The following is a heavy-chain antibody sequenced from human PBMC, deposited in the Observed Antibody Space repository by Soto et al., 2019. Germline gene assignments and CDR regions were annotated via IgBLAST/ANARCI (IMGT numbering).Heavy chain of an antibody. Sequence: QVQLVESGGGVVQPGRSLRLSCAASGFTFSSYGMHWVRQAPGKGLEWVAVISYDGSNKYYADSVKGRFTISRDNSKNTRYLQMNSLRAEDTAVYYWAKDRGWLAERYYYGMDVWGQVTTVTVSS. CDR3: AKDRGWLAERYYYGMDV. CDR1: GFTFSSYG. CDR2: ISYDGSNK. D-gene: IGHD6-19*01. J-gene: IGHJ6*02. V-gene: IGHV3-30*18.